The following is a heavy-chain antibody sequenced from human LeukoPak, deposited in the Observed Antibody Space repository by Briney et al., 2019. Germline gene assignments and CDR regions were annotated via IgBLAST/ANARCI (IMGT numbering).Heavy chain of an antibody. CDR2: ISNRNVV. J-gene: IGHJ6*02. D-gene: IGHD6-6*01. CDR1: GITLRSYI. V-gene: IGHV3-48*04. CDR3: ARSIEGNGLDV. Sequence: GGSLRLSCEGSGITLRSYIIHWVRQTPGKGLEWVSYISNRNVVYYADSVKGRFTISRDYTKNSLYLEINSLRAEDTAVYYCARSIEGNGLDVWGQGTTVTVSS.